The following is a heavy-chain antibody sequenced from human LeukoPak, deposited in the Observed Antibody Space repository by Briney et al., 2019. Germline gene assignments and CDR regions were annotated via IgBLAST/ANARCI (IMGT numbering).Heavy chain of an antibody. J-gene: IGHJ4*02. CDR2: ISWNSGSI. CDR3: AKDITSRGYSYGQIDY. V-gene: IGHV3-9*01. D-gene: IGHD5-18*01. CDR1: GFTFDDYA. Sequence: PGGSLRLSCAASGFTFDDYAMHWVRQAPGKGLEWVSGISWNSGSIGYADSVKGRFTISRDNAKNSLYLQMNGLRAEDTALYYCAKDITSRGYSYGQIDYWGQGTLVTVSS.